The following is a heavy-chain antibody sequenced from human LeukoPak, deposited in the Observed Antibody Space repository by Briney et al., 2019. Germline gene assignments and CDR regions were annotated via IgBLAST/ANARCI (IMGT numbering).Heavy chain of an antibody. CDR3: AKWGDYDVLTGYYDSDY. J-gene: IGHJ4*02. D-gene: IGHD3-9*01. CDR2: VSGRDTST. Sequence: GASLRLSRAASGFTFSNYAMSWVRQAPGKGLEWVSAVSGRDTSTYYADSVKGRFTISRDNSKNTLYLQMNSLRAEDTAIYYCAKWGDYDVLTGYYDSDYWGQGTLVTVSS. CDR1: GFTFSNYA. V-gene: IGHV3-23*01.